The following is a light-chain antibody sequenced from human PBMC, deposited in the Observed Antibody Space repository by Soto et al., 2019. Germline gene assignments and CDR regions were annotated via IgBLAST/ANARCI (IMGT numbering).Light chain of an antibody. CDR1: SSDVGSYNL. J-gene: IGLJ2*01. V-gene: IGLV2-23*01. Sequence: QSVLTQPASVSGSPGQSITISCTGTSSDVGSYNLVSWYQQHPGKAPKLMIYEGSKRPSGVSNRFSGSKSGNTASLTISGLQAEDEAEYYCCSYAGSSTSVVFGGGTKRTVL. CDR2: EGS. CDR3: CSYAGSSTSVV.